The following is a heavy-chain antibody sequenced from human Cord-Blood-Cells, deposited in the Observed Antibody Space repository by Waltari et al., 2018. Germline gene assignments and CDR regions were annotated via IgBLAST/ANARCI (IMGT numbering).Heavy chain of an antibody. CDR1: GGSISSSSYY. V-gene: IGHV4-39*01. J-gene: IGHJ4*02. CDR3: ARHVRGIAVAGKKTFDY. D-gene: IGHD6-19*01. CDR2: IYYSGST. Sequence: QLQLQESGPGLLKPSETLSLTCTVSGGSISSSSYYWAWIRQPPGKGLEWIGSIYYSGSTYYNPSLKSRVTISVDTSKNQFSLKLSSVTAADTAVYYCARHVRGIAVAGKKTFDYWGQGTLVTVSS.